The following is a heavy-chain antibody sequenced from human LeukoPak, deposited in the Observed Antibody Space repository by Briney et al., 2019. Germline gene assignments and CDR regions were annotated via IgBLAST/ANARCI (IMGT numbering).Heavy chain of an antibody. D-gene: IGHD5-18*01. Sequence: GASVKVSCKASGGTFCTYAISRVRQAPGQGLEWMGGFIPVYGTTIYAQKFRGRVRITADASMDLSSLRSEDTAVYYCATNKLGDTAMIENAFDVWGQGTMVTVSS. CDR2: FIPVYGTT. CDR3: ATNKLGDTAMIENAFDV. CDR1: GGTFCTYA. J-gene: IGHJ3*01. V-gene: IGHV1-69*01.